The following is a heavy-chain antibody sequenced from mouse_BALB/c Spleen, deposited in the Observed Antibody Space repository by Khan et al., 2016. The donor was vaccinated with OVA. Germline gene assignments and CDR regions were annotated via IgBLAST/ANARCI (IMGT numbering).Heavy chain of an antibody. CDR3: AKNGEPDYFDY. Sequence: QVQLQQSGPGLVAPSQSLSITCTVTGFSLTSYAIHWIRQPPGKGLEWLGVIWAGGSTNYNSALMSRLSISKDNSKSQASLKMNSLQTHETAIYCCAKNGEPDYFDYWGQGTTLTVSA. CDR2: IWAGGST. J-gene: IGHJ2*01. CDR1: GFSLTSYA. V-gene: IGHV2-9*02.